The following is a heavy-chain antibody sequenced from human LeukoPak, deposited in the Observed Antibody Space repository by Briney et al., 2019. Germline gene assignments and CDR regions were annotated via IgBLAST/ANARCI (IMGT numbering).Heavy chain of an antibody. CDR3: ARHGDSSKEGIFDY. V-gene: IGHV4-39*01. CDR2: IYYSGST. D-gene: IGHD4-11*01. J-gene: IGHJ4*02. Sequence: SETLSLTCTVSGGSISSSSYYWGWIRQPPGEGLGWIGSIYYSGSTYYNPSLKSRVTISVDTSKNQFSLKLSSVTAADTAVYYCARHGDSSKEGIFDYWGQGTLVTVSS. CDR1: GGSISSSSYY.